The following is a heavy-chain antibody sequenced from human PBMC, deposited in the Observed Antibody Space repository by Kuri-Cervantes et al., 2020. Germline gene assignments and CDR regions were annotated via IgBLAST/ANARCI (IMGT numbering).Heavy chain of an antibody. CDR2: IKQDGSEK. Sequence: GESLKISCAASGFTFSSYWMSWVRQAPGKGLEWVANIKQDGSEKYYVDSVKGRFTISRDNSKNTLYLQMNSLRAEDTAVYYCARVVAYYYDSRGSKYYFDYWGQGTLVTVSS. D-gene: IGHD3-22*01. CDR1: GFTFSSYW. J-gene: IGHJ4*02. CDR3: ARVVAYYYDSRGSKYYFDY. V-gene: IGHV3-7*01.